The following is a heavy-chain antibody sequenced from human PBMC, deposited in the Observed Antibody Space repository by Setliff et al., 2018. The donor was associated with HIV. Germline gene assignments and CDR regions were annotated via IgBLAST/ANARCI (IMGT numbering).Heavy chain of an antibody. D-gene: IGHD2-2*01. CDR3: ARGHCSGTNCYGVDYYGLDV. Sequence: SETLSLTCAVSGGSLSSDNWWTWVRQPPGKGLEWIGEIYHTEYTNYSPSLKSRVSMSVDRSKNQFSLNLTSVTAADTAVYYCARGHCSGTNCYGVDYYGLDVWGQGTTVTVSS. V-gene: IGHV4-4*02. J-gene: IGHJ6*02. CDR2: IYHTEYT. CDR1: GGSLSSDNW.